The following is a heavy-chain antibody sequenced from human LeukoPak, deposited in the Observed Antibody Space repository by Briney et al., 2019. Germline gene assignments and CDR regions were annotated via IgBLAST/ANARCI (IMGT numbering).Heavy chain of an antibody. Sequence: GGSLRLSCAASGFTFSNYWMHWVRQAPGKGLVWVSRINSDGSSTSYADSVKGRFTISRDNAKNSLYLQANSLRAEDTAVYYCARGRPLLYSSGWSSDYWGQGALVTVSS. J-gene: IGHJ4*02. CDR2: INSDGSST. V-gene: IGHV3-74*01. CDR3: ARGRPLLYSSGWSSDY. CDR1: GFTFSNYW. D-gene: IGHD6-19*01.